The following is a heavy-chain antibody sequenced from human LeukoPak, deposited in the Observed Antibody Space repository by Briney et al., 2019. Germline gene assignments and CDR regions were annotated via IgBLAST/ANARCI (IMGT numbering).Heavy chain of an antibody. D-gene: IGHD4/OR15-4a*01. CDR1: GFTVSSNS. J-gene: IGHJ4*02. Sequence: GGSLRLSCTVSGFTVSSNSMSRVRQAPGKGLEWVSFIYSGTIHYSDSVKGRFTISRDNSKNTLYLQMNSLRAEDTAVYYCARRAGAYSHPYDYWGQGTPVTVSS. V-gene: IGHV3-53*01. CDR3: ARRAGAYSHPYDY. CDR2: IYSGTI.